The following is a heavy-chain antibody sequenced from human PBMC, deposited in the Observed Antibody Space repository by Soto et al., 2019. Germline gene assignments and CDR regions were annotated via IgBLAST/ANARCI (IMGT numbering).Heavy chain of an antibody. Sequence: PSETLSLTCTVSGGSISTYYWSWIRQPPGKGLEWIGYIYYSGSTSYNPSLKSRVTISVDTSKNQFSLKLSSVTAADTAVYYCARCAYYYYGMDVWGLGTTVTVSS. V-gene: IGHV4-59*01. CDR2: IYYSGST. CDR1: GGSISTYY. CDR3: ARCAYYYYGMDV. J-gene: IGHJ6*02.